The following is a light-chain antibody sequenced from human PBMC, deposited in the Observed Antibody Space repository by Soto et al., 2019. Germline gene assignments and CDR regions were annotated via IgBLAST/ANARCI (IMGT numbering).Light chain of an antibody. CDR3: QQFSSYPLT. V-gene: IGKV4-1*01. CDR2: DAS. Sequence: DIVMAQSPDSLAVSLGERATINCKSSQRVLYSSNNKNYLAWYQQKPGQAPRLLIYDASSRATGIPDRFSGGGSGTDFTLTISRLEPEDFAVYYCQQFSSYPLTFGGGTKVDIK. CDR1: QRVLYSSNNKNY. J-gene: IGKJ4*01.